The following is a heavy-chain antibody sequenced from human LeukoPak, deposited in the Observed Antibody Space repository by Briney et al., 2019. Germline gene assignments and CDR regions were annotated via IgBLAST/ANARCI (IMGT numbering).Heavy chain of an antibody. D-gene: IGHD3-22*01. CDR1: GYTFTSYA. Sequence: ASVKVSCKASGYTFTSYAMHWVRQAPGQRLEWMGWINAGNGNTKYSQKFQGRVTITRDTSASTAYMELSSLRSEDTAVYYCASAKAYYYDSSGYYPFHYWGQGTLVTVPS. V-gene: IGHV1-3*01. CDR3: ASAKAYYYDSSGYYPFHY. J-gene: IGHJ4*02. CDR2: INAGNGNT.